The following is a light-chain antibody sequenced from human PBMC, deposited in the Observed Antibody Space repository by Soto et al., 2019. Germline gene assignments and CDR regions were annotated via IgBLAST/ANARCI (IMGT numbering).Light chain of an antibody. CDR2: AAS. Sequence: DIQLTQSPSFLSASVGDRVTITCRASQDISDYLAWYQQRPGKAPKLLIYAASTLQSGVPSRFSGSGSGTEFTLTITSLQPEDFATYYCQQTYSIPPWTFGQGTKVDIK. V-gene: IGKV1-9*01. CDR1: QDISDY. CDR3: QQTYSIPPWT. J-gene: IGKJ1*01.